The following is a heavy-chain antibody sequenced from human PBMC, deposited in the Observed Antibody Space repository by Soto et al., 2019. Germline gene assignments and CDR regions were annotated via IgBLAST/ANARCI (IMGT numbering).Heavy chain of an antibody. V-gene: IGHV3-23*01. CDR2: ISGSGATT. Sequence: EVQLLESGGGLVQPGGSLRLPCAASGFTFSSYAMSWVRQAPGKGLEWVSVISGSGATTYYADSVKGRFTISTDNSKNTLYLQMNSLRAEDTAVYYCARLTVTTSDDAFDIWGQGTMVTVSS. CDR1: GFTFSSYA. J-gene: IGHJ3*02. CDR3: ARLTVTTSDDAFDI. D-gene: IGHD4-17*01.